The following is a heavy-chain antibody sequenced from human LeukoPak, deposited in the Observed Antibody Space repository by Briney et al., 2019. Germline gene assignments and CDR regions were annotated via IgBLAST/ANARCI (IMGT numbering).Heavy chain of an antibody. D-gene: IGHD6-19*01. Sequence: GGSLRLSCAASGFTFSSYAMSWVRQAPGKGLEWDSAISGSGGSTYYADSVKGRFTISRDNSKNTLYLQMNSLRAEDTAVHYCAKDQEQWLVRPFYYYGMDVWGQGTTVTVSS. CDR1: GFTFSSYA. CDR3: AKDQEQWLVRPFYYYGMDV. J-gene: IGHJ6*02. CDR2: ISGSGGST. V-gene: IGHV3-23*01.